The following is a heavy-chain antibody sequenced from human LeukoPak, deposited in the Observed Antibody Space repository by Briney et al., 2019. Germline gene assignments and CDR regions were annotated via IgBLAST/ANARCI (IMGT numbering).Heavy chain of an antibody. J-gene: IGHJ4*02. V-gene: IGHV5-51*01. CDR2: IYPGDSDT. D-gene: IGHD1-26*01. CDR3: ARQYSGSSYYFDY. Sequence: GESLKISCKGSGYSFTSYWIGWVRQMPGKGLEWMGFIYPGDSDTRYSPSFQGQVTISADKSISTAYLQGSSLKASDTAMYYCARQYSGSSYYFDYWGQGTLVTVSS. CDR1: GYSFTSYW.